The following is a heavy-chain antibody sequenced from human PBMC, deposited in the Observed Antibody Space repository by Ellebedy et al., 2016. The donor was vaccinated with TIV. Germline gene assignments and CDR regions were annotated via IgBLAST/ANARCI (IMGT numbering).Heavy chain of an antibody. CDR2: IIPILGIA. Sequence: AASVKVSCKASGGTFSSYAISWVRQAPGQGLEWMGRIIPILGIANYAQKFQGRVTITADKSTSTAYMELSSLRSDDTAVYYCARERLGELSLYQFDYWGQGTLVTVSS. CDR3: ARERLGELSLYQFDY. J-gene: IGHJ4*02. CDR1: GGTFSSYA. D-gene: IGHD3-16*02. V-gene: IGHV1-69*04.